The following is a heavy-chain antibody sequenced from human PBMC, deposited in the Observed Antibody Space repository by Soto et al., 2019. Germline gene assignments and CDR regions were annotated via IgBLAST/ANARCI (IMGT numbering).Heavy chain of an antibody. CDR2: INHSGST. CDR3: ARAVVVVAATPGHNWFDP. D-gene: IGHD2-15*01. J-gene: IGHJ5*02. V-gene: IGHV4-34*01. Sequence: LSLTCAVYGGSFSGYYWSWIRQPPGKGLEWIGEINHSGSTNYNPSLKSRVTISVDTSKNQFSLKLGSVTAADTAVYYCARAVVVVAATPGHNWFDPWGQGTLV. CDR1: GGSFSGYY.